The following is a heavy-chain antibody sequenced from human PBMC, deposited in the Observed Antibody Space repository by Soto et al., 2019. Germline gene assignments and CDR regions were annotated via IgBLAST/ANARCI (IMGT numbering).Heavy chain of an antibody. J-gene: IGHJ4*02. CDR1: GFTFSSYG. D-gene: IGHD4-17*01. CDR2: IWYDGSNK. CDR3: ARDDKDKYGDDGGGFGC. Sequence: QVQLVESGGGVVQPGTSLRLSCAASGFTFSSYGMHWVRQAPGKGLEWVAVIWYDGSNKYYADSVKGRFTISRDNSKNTLYLQMNGLRAEDTAVYYCARDDKDKYGDDGGGFGCWGQGTLVTVSS. V-gene: IGHV3-33*01.